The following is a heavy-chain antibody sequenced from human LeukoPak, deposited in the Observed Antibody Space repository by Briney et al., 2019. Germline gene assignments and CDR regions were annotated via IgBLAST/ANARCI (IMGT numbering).Heavy chain of an antibody. CDR3: AKDISSWSPGGAFDI. CDR2: ISWNSGSI. J-gene: IGHJ3*02. V-gene: IGHV3-9*01. D-gene: IGHD6-13*01. Sequence: PGGSLRLSCAASGFTFDDYAMHWVRQAPGKGLEWVPGISWNSGSIGYADSVKGRFTISRDNAKNSLYLQMNSLRAEDTALYYCAKDISSWSPGGAFDIWGQGTMVTVSS. CDR1: GFTFDDYA.